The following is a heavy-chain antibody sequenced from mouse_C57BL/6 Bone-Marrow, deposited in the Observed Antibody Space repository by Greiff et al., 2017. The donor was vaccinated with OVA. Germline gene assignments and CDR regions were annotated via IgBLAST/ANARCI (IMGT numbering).Heavy chain of an antibody. CDR3: ARTGVFAY. Sequence: QVQLQQPGAELVRPGTSVKLSCKASGYTFTSYWMHWVKQRPGQGLEWIGVIDPSDSYTNYNQKFKGKATLTVDTSSSTAYMQLSSLTSEDSAVYYCARTGVFAYWGQGTLVTVPA. D-gene: IGHD4-1*01. CDR2: IDPSDSYT. V-gene: IGHV1-59*01. J-gene: IGHJ3*01. CDR1: GYTFTSYW.